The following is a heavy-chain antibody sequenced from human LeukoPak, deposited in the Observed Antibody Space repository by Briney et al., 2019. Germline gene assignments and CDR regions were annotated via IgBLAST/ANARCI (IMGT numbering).Heavy chain of an antibody. D-gene: IGHD6-19*01. CDR3: ARVYSSGWYPHYFDY. V-gene: IGHV4-38-2*01. J-gene: IGHJ4*02. CDR2: IYHSGST. CDR1: GYSITSGYY. Sequence: SETLSLTCAVSGYSITSGYYCGWIRQPPGKGLEWIGNIYHSGSTYYNPSLKSRVTISVDTSKNQFSLKLSSVTAADTAVYYCARVYSSGWYPHYFDYWGQGTLVTVSS.